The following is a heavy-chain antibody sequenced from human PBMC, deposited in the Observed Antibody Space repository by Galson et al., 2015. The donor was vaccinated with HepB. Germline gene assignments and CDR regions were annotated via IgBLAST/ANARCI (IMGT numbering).Heavy chain of an antibody. V-gene: IGHV4-59*01. D-gene: IGHD5-18*01. J-gene: IGHJ3*02. CDR2: IYYSGST. Sequence: TLSLTCTVSGGSISSYYWSWIRQPPGKGLEWIGYIYYSGSTNYNPSLKSRVTISVDTSKNQFSLKLSSVTAADTAVYYCARVGGMGYSYGFEDAFDIWGQGTMVTVSS. CDR3: ARVGGMGYSYGFEDAFDI. CDR1: GGSISSYY.